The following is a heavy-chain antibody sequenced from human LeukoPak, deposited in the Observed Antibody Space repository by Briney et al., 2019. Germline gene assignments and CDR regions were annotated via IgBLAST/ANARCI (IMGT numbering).Heavy chain of an antibody. J-gene: IGHJ4*02. CDR3: AKDLNWGGR. CDR1: GFTFSTPA. D-gene: IGHD7-27*01. Sequence: PGGSLRLSSVASGFTFSTPAMTWVRRAPGKGLEWVSGISGSGVTDYADSVKGRFTISRDNSKNTLYLQINRLRAEDTAVYYCAKDLNWGGRWGQGTLVTVSS. V-gene: IGHV3-23*01. CDR2: ISGSGVT.